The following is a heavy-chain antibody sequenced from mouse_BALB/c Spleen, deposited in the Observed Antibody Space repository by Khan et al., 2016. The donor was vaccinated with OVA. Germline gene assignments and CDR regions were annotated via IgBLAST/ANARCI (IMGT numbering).Heavy chain of an antibody. V-gene: IGHV9-3-1*01. J-gene: IGHJ4*01. CDR2: INTYTGES. CDR1: GYTFTNYG. CDR3: ARPPYFSYTLDH. D-gene: IGHD2-10*01. Sequence: QIQLVQSGPELKKPGETVKISCKASGYTFTNYGMNWVKQSPGKALKWMGWINTYTGESTYADDFKGRFAFSLETSANTSYLLINNLKNEDTATYFCARPPYFSYTLDHWGQGTSVTVSS.